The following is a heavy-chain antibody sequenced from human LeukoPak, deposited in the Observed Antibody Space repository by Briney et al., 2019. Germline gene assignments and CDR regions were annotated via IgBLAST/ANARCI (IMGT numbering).Heavy chain of an antibody. CDR1: GGSFSSYY. V-gene: IGHV4-39*01. D-gene: IGHD1-26*01. J-gene: IGHJ4*02. CDR3: ASPTRPATSGFDY. Sequence: SETLSLTCAVYGGSFSSYYWSWIRQPPGKGLEWIGSIYYSGSTYYNPSLKSRVTISVDTSKNQFSLKLSSVTAADTAVYYCASPTRPATSGFDYWGQGTLVTVSS. CDR2: IYYSGST.